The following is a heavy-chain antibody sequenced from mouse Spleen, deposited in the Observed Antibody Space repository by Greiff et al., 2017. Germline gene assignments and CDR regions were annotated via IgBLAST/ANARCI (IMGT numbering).Heavy chain of an antibody. D-gene: IGHD1-1*01. V-gene: IGHV1-59*01. Sequence: QVQLQQPGAELVRPGTSVKLSCKASGYTFTSYWMHWVKQRPGQGLEWIGVIDPSDSYTNYNQKFKGKATLTVDTSSSTAYMQLSSLTSEDSAVYYCARWVTTGGAMDYWGQGTSVTVSS. CDR2: IDPSDSYT. CDR3: ARWVTTGGAMDY. J-gene: IGHJ4*01. CDR1: GYTFTSYW.